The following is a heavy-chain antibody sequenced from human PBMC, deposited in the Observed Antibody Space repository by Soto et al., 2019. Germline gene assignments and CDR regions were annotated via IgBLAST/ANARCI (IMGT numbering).Heavy chain of an antibody. J-gene: IGHJ4*02. Sequence: SETLSLTCTVSSDSSSSYKWSWIRQTPGKGLEWIGYIDNNGGISYNPSLRSRITITISIDTSTKQVSLRLSSVTAADTAVYYCVRGQRDYDILTGYSYYGYFDDWGQGTLVTVSS. V-gene: IGHV4-59*08. D-gene: IGHD3-9*01. CDR2: IDNNGGI. CDR1: SDSSSSYK. CDR3: VRGQRDYDILTGYSYYGYFDD.